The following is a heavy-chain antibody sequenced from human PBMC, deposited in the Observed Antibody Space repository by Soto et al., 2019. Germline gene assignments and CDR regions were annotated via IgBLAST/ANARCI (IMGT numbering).Heavy chain of an antibody. CDR2: IKQDGSEI. CDR3: ARDGRAANLFEY. J-gene: IGHJ4*02. D-gene: IGHD2-15*01. V-gene: IGHV3-7*01. Sequence: EVQLVESGGGLVQPGGSLRLSCAASGFTFSNYWMSWVRQAPGKGLEWVANIKQDGSEIHYVDSVMGRFTISRDNAKNSLYLQMNSLRAEDTAVYYCARDGRAANLFEYWGQGTLVTVSP. CDR1: GFTFSNYW.